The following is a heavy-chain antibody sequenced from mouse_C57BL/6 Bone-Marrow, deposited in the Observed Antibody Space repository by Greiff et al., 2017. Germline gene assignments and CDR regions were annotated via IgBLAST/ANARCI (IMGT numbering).Heavy chain of an antibody. Sequence: VQLKESGPGLVKPSQSLSLTCSVTGYSITSGYYWNWIRQFPGNKLEWMGYISYDGSNNYNPSLKNRISITRDTSKNQFFLMLNFVTTVDTATYYCAREGPNFPGCAYWGQGTLVTVSA. CDR2: ISYDGSN. J-gene: IGHJ3*01. V-gene: IGHV3-6*01. CDR1: GYSITSGYY. CDR3: AREGPNFPGCAY.